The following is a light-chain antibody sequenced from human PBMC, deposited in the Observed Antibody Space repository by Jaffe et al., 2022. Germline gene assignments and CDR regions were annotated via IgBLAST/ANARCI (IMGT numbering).Light chain of an antibody. CDR3: QQRSTGVT. CDR2: DAS. Sequence: EIVLTQSPATLSLSPGERATLSCRASQSVSSYLAWYQQKPGQAPRLLIYDASNRATGIPARFSGSGSGTDFTLTISSLEPEDFAVYYCQQRSTGVTFGQGTRLEIK. CDR1: QSVSSY. J-gene: IGKJ5*01. V-gene: IGKV3-11*01.